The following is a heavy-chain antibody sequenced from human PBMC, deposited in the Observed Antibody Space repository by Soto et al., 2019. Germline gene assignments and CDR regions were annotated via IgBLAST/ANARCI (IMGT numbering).Heavy chain of an antibody. CDR1: GFTFSYAW. V-gene: IGHV3-15*07. CDR2: IKSKAHGGTT. CDR3: TAGLYNSVGVDL. J-gene: IGHJ4*02. D-gene: IGHD2-15*01. Sequence: EVQLVESGGGLVKPGGSLRLSCAASGFTFSYAWMTWVRQVSGKGLEWVAPIKSKAHGGTTDYAALVEGRFTISRDDSTKSLYLQMNSLQTEDTGLYYCTAGLYNSVGVDLWGQGTQVTVSS.